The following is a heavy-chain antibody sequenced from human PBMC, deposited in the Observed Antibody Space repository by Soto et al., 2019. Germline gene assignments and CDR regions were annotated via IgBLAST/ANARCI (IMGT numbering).Heavy chain of an antibody. Sequence: GASVKVSCKASGYTFNYYGISWVRQAPGQGLEWVGWISAHNGDTKYAQNPQGRLTLTTDTSTSTAYMELTSLTPDDTAVYYCARDWSRYFDSSGLMWFYWGQGTLVTVSS. CDR3: ARDWSRYFDSSGLMWFY. D-gene: IGHD3-22*01. J-gene: IGHJ4*02. V-gene: IGHV1-18*04. CDR2: ISAHNGDT. CDR1: GYTFNYYG.